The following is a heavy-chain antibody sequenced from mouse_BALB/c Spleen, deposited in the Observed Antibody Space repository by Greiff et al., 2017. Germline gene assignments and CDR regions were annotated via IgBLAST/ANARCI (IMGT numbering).Heavy chain of an antibody. V-gene: IGHV3-2*02. Sequence: ESGPGLVKPSQSLSLTCTVTGYSITSDYAWNWIRQFPGNKLEWMGYISYSGSTSYNPSLKSRISITRDTSKNQFFLQLNSVTTEDTATYYCAREEGLTPFDYWGQGTTLTVSS. CDR3: AREEGLTPFDY. D-gene: IGHD2-4*01. J-gene: IGHJ2*01. CDR2: ISYSGST. CDR1: GYSITSDYA.